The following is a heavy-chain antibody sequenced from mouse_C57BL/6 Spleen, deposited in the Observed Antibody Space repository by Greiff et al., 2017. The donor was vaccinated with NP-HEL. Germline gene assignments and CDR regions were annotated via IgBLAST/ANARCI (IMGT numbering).Heavy chain of an antibody. CDR3: SSEYGCQYYFDY. J-gene: IGHJ2*01. V-gene: IGHV3-6*01. CDR2: ISYDGSN. Sequence: DVQLQESGPGLVKPSQSLSLTCSVTGYSITSGYYWNWIRQFPGNKLEWMGYISYDGSNNYNPSIKNRISITRDTSKNQFFLKLNSVTTEDTATYYCSSEYGCQYYFDYWGQGTTLTVSS. CDR1: GYSITSGYY. D-gene: IGHD1-1*01.